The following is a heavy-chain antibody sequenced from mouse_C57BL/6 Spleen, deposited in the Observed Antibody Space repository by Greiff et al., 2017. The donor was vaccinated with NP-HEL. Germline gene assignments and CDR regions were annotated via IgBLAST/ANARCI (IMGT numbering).Heavy chain of an antibody. CDR2: IYPSDSET. J-gene: IGHJ3*01. V-gene: IGHV1-61*01. CDR1: GYTFTSYW. CDR3: ARRLRSWFAY. D-gene: IGHD1-1*01. Sequence: QVQLQQSGAELVRPGSSVKLSCKASGYTFTSYWMDWVKQRPGQGLEWIGNIYPSDSETHYNQKFKDKATLTVDKSSSTAYMQLSSLTSEDSAVYYCARRLRSWFAYWGQGTLVTVSA.